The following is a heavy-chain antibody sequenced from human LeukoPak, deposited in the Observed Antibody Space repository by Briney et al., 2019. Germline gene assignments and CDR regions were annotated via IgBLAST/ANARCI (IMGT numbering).Heavy chain of an antibody. Sequence: SETLSLTCTVSGGSISSGSYYWSWIRQPAGKGLEWIGRIYTSGSTNYNPSLKSRVTISVDTSKNQFSLQLNSVTPEDTAVYYCARAPPSQWLVAFDYWGQGTLVTVSS. CDR2: IYTSGST. V-gene: IGHV4-61*02. J-gene: IGHJ4*02. CDR3: ARAPPSQWLVAFDY. D-gene: IGHD6-19*01. CDR1: GGSISSGSYY.